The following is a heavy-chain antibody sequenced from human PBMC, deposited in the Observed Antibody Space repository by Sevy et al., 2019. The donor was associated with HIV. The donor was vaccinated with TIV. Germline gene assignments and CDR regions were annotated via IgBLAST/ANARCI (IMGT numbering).Heavy chain of an antibody. V-gene: IGHV3-23*01. CDR1: GFTFDNNA. CDR3: AKVYYYDSGTVIPRGMDV. Sequence: GGSLRLSCAASGFTFDNNAMYWVRQAPGKGLEWVSAISGSGFSTNYAGSVKGRFTMSRDISKTTLYLQMNSLRAEDMVVYYCAKVYYYDSGTVIPRGMDVWGQGTTVTVSS. CDR2: ISGSGFST. J-gene: IGHJ6*02. D-gene: IGHD3-10*01.